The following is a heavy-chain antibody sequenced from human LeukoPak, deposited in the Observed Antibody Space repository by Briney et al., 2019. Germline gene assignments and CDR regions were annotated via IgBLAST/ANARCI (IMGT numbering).Heavy chain of an antibody. CDR2: IYYSGST. V-gene: IGHV4-39*01. CDR3: ARGSGRWPQFGIEY. Sequence: SETLSLTCTVSGGSISSSSYYWGWIRQPPGKGLEWIGSIYYSGSTYYNPSLKSRVTISVDTSKNQFSLKLSSVTAADTAVYYCARGSGRWPQFGIEYWGQGTLVTVSP. D-gene: IGHD5-24*01. CDR1: GGSISSSSYY. J-gene: IGHJ4*02.